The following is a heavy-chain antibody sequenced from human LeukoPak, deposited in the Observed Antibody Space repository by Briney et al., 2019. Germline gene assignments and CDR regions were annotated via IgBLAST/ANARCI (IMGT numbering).Heavy chain of an antibody. CDR1: GFTFSTYW. CDR3: ARSWGGFGL. CDR2: ISGDGSST. V-gene: IGHV3-74*01. D-gene: IGHD3-16*01. Sequence: PGGSLRLSCTASGFTFSTYWMHWVRHAPGKGLVWVSRISGDGSSTYYADSVKGRFTISRDNAKNTVYLQMNSLRAEDTAMYYCARSWGGFGLWGQGTVVTVSS. J-gene: IGHJ3*01.